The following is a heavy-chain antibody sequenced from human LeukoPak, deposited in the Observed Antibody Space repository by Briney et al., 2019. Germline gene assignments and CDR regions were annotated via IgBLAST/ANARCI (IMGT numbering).Heavy chain of an antibody. D-gene: IGHD3-10*01. CDR1: GFTFSTYW. Sequence: GGSLRLSCAASGFTFSTYWMTWVRQAPGKGLEWVANIKQDGGETYYVDYVKGRFTISRDNAKNSLYLQMNSLRAEDTALYYCARLRGGAYWGQGTLVTVSS. V-gene: IGHV3-7*01. CDR3: ARLRGGAY. J-gene: IGHJ4*02. CDR2: IKQDGGET.